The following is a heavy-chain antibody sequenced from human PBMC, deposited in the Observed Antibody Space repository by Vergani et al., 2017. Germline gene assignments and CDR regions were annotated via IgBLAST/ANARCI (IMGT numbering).Heavy chain of an antibody. D-gene: IGHD6-13*01. Sequence: EVQLVESGGGLIQPGGSLKLSCAASGFTVSSNYMSWVRQAPGKGLEWVSVIYSGGSTYYADSVKGRFTISRDNSKNTLYLQMNSLRAEDTAVYYCTRSGRRIAAADHWYFDLWGRGTLVTVSS. CDR2: IYSGGST. CDR1: GFTVSSNY. V-gene: IGHV3-53*01. CDR3: TRSGRRIAAADHWYFDL. J-gene: IGHJ2*01.